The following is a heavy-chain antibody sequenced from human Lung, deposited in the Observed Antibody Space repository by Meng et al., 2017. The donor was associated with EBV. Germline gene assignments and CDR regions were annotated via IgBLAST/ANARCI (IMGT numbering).Heavy chain of an antibody. CDR1: GFTFSDYY. D-gene: IGHD3-10*01. J-gene: IGHJ4*02. CDR3: ARDYSYGSGRWGKDY. Sequence: QVQLVESGGXXVXPGXSLXLSCAASGFTFSDYYMSWIRQAPGKGMEWVSYISSSGSTIYSADSVKGRFTISRDNSKNTLYLQMSSLRAEDTAVYYCARDYSYGSGRWGKDYWGQGTLVTVSS. V-gene: IGHV3-11*01. CDR2: ISSSGSTI.